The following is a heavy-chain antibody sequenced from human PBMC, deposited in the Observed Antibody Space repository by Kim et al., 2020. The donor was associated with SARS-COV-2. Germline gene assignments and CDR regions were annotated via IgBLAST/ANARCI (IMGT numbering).Heavy chain of an antibody. CDR2: INHSGST. J-gene: IGHJ3*02. D-gene: IGHD3-22*01. Sequence: SETLSLTCAVYGGSFSGYYWSWIRQPPGKGLEWIGEINHSGSTNYNPSLKSRVTISVDTSKNQFSLNLSSVTAADTAVYYCARGLGRNYYYDSSGPWDAFDIWGQGTMVTVSS. CDR3: ARGLGRNYYYDSSGPWDAFDI. V-gene: IGHV4-34*01. CDR1: GGSFSGYY.